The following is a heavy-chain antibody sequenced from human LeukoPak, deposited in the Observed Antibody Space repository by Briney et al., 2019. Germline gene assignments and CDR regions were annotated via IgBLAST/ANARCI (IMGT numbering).Heavy chain of an antibody. Sequence: PGGSLRLSCAASGFTFSSYEMNWVRQAPGKGLEWVSSISSSSIYIYYADSVKGRFTISRDNAKKSVHLQMNSLRAEDTAVYYCARGASVVAGSDNAFDIWGQGTMVTVSS. D-gene: IGHD6-19*01. CDR3: ARGASVVAGSDNAFDI. CDR1: GFTFSSYE. CDR2: ISSSSIYI. V-gene: IGHV3-21*01. J-gene: IGHJ3*02.